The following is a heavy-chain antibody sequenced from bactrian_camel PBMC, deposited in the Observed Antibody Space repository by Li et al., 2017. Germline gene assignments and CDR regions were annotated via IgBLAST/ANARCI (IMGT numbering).Heavy chain of an antibody. CDR1: IATFSRSC. J-gene: IGHJ6*01. CDR3: AASQRQWCAFNS. D-gene: IGHD4*01. Sequence: QVQLVESGGDSVQAGGSLRLSCPVSIATFSRSCMGWFRQAPGKEREGVAAIITRSGVTYYADSVKGRFTISQDSAKNTLYLQMNSLKPEDTAMYYCAASQRQWCAFNSWGQGTQVTVS. CDR2: IITRSGVT. V-gene: IGHV3S1*01.